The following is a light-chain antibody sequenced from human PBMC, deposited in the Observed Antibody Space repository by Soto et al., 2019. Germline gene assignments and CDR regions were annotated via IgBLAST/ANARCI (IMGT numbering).Light chain of an antibody. CDR2: AAS. J-gene: IGKJ2*01. V-gene: IGKV3-15*01. CDR3: QHYNKLI. CDR1: QSVSSA. Sequence: EIVMTQSPGTLSVSPGEGVTLSCRASQSVSSAVTWYQQKPGQAPRLLIYAASTSPTGIPARTSGSGSGTEFTLTTSSLQSEDFAVYYRQHYNKLIFSQETKLAVK.